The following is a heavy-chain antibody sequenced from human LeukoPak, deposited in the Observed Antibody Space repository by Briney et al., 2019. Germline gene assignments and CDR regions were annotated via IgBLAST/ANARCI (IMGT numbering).Heavy chain of an antibody. CDR3: ARQPTTVTTLACDI. V-gene: IGHV4-59*08. D-gene: IGHD4-17*01. Sequence: SVTLSLTCTVSGDTISTNYWSWIPQTPGKGLEWFGYIYYSGSTNYNPSLRSRVTISIDTSKNQFSLRRTSVTAADTAVYYCARQPTTVTTLACDIWGQGTMVTVSS. J-gene: IGHJ3*02. CDR2: IYYSGST. CDR1: GDTISTNY.